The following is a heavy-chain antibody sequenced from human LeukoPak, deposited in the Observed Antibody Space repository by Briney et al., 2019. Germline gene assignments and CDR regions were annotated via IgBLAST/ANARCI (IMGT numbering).Heavy chain of an antibody. J-gene: IGHJ6*03. Sequence: VASVKVSCKASGGTFSSYAISWVRQDPGQGLEWMGGIIPIFGTANYAQKFQGRVAITTDESTSTAYMELSSLRSEDTAVYYCARGALGGYLKYYYYYYMDVWGKGTTVTVSS. CDR2: IIPIFGTA. CDR3: ARGALGGYLKYYYYYYMDV. D-gene: IGHD3-22*01. V-gene: IGHV1-69*05. CDR1: GGTFSSYA.